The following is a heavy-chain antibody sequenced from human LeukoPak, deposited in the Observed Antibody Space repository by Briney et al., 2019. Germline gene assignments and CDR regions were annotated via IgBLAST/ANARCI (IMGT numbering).Heavy chain of an antibody. J-gene: IGHJ4*02. CDR2: IYHSGST. V-gene: IGHV4-38-2*02. CDR1: GYSISSGYY. CDR3: ARGWRPNDY. Sequence: PSETLSLTCTVSGYSISSGYYWGWIRQPPGKGLEWIGSIYHSGSTYYNPSLKSRVTISVGTSKNQFSLKLSSVTAADTAVYYCARGWRPNDYWGQGTLVTVSS. D-gene: IGHD2-15*01.